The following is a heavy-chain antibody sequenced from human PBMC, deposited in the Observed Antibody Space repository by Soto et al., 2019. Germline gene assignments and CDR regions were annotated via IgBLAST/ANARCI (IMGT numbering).Heavy chain of an antibody. D-gene: IGHD5-18*01. V-gene: IGHV3-23*01. Sequence: GGSMRLSCAASGFTFSGYAVSWVRQATGKGLEWVSAISGSGGSTYYADSVKGRFTISRDNSKNTLYLQMNSLRAEDTAVYYYAKDRRYSYGLRGMDVWGQGTTVTVSS. CDR1: GFTFSGYA. CDR3: AKDRRYSYGLRGMDV. CDR2: ISGSGGST. J-gene: IGHJ6*02.